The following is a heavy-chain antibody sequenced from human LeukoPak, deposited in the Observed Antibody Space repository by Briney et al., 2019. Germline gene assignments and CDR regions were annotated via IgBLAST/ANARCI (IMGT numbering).Heavy chain of an antibody. CDR2: ISAYNGNT. CDR1: GYTFTSYG. J-gene: IGHJ3*02. V-gene: IGHV1-18*01. CDR3: ASCGGSCYSYAFDI. Sequence: ASVKVSCKASGYTFTSYGISWVRQAPGQGLEWMGWISAYNGNTNYAQKLQGRVTMTTDTSTSTAYMELRSLRSDDTAVYCCASCGGSCYSYAFDIWGQGTMVTVSS. D-gene: IGHD2-15*01.